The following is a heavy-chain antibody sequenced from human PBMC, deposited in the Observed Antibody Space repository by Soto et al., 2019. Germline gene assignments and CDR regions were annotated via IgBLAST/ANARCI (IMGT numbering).Heavy chain of an antibody. CDR2: LYYSGTT. CDR3: ATTQFYYDSSGYYAI. CDR1: GGSISSSSFY. V-gene: IGHV4-39*01. J-gene: IGHJ4*02. Sequence: PSETLSLTCTVSGGSISSSSFYWGWIRQPPGKGLEWIGNLYYSGTTYYYPSLKSRVTISVDTSKNQFSLKLSSVTAADTAVYYCATTQFYYDSSGYYAIWSQGTLVTAPQ. D-gene: IGHD3-22*01.